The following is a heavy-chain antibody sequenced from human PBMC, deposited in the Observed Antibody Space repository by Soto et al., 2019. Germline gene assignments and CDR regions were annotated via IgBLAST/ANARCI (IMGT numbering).Heavy chain of an antibody. CDR2: VIGTCIDT. CDR1: GFTFTNYA. CDR3: AKATRGQCIGAHCYACYF. J-gene: IGHJ4*02. V-gene: IGHV3-23*01. D-gene: IGHD2-15*01. Sequence: EVQLLESGGGLVQPGGSLRLSCAASGFTFTNYAMNWVRHSPGKGLEWVASVIGTCIDTYHAASVKGRYTISRDNSRNTMYLEMNRLRAEDTAMYHCAKATRGQCIGAHCYACYFWGQGILVTVS.